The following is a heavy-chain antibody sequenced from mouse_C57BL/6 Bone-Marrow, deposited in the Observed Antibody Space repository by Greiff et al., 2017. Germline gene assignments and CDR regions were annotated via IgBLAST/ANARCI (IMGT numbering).Heavy chain of an antibody. CDR3: ARGLIYYYGSSYFDV. D-gene: IGHD1-1*01. CDR2: IHPNSGST. V-gene: IGHV1-64*01. J-gene: IGHJ1*03. Sequence: VQLQQSGAELVKPGASVKLSCKASGYTFTSYWMHWVKQRPGQGLEWIGMIHPNSGSTNYNEKFKSKATLTVDKSSSTAYMQLSSLTSEDSAVYYCARGLIYYYGSSYFDVWGTGTTVTVSS. CDR1: GYTFTSYW.